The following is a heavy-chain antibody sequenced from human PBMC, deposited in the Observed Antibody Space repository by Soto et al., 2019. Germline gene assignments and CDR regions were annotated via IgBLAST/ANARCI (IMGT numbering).Heavy chain of an antibody. V-gene: IGHV4-31*03. CDR1: GGSISRGGYY. Sequence: QVQLQESGPGLVKPSQTLSLTCTVSGGSISRGGYYWSWIRQHPGKGLEWIGYIYYSGSTFYNPSLXXRXSXXADMSKSQCSLELSSVTAADTAVYYCARGGKGFDYWGQGTLVTVSS. CDR3: ARGGKGFDY. D-gene: IGHD2-15*01. J-gene: IGHJ4*02. CDR2: IYYSGST.